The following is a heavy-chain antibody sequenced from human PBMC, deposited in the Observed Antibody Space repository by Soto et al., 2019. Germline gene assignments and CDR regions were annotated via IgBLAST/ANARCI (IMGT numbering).Heavy chain of an antibody. V-gene: IGHV3-21*01. CDR1: GFTFSSYS. CDR3: ARGYHYYDSSGYAKWDAVEI. D-gene: IGHD3-22*01. J-gene: IGHJ3*02. CDR2: ISSSSSYI. Sequence: EVQLVESGGGLVKPGGSLRLSCAASGFTFSSYSMNWVRQAPGKGLEWVSSISSSSSYIYYADSVKGRFTISRDNAKNALNLQRNSTRAEDTAVYYGARGYHYYDSSGYAKWDAVEIWGQGTMVTVCS.